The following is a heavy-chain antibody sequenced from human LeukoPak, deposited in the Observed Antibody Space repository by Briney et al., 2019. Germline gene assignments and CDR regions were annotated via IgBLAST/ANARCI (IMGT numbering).Heavy chain of an antibody. CDR3: ARDSEIHYDILTGYPA. V-gene: IGHV1-18*01. CDR1: GGTLSSYA. D-gene: IGHD3-9*01. CDR2: ISAYNGNT. J-gene: IGHJ5*02. Sequence: GASVKVSCKASGGTLSSYAISWVRQAPGQGLERMGWISAYNGNTNYAQKLQGRVTMTTDTSTSTAYMELRGLRSDDTAVYYCARDSEIHYDILTGYPAWGQGTLVTVSS.